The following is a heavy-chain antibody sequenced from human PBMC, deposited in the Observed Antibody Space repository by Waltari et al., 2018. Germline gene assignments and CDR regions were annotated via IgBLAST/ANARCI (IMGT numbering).Heavy chain of an antibody. D-gene: IGHD3-22*01. Sequence: QVQLQQWGAGLLKPSETLSLTCAVYGGSFSGYYWSWLRQPPGKGLEWIGEINHSGSTNYNPSLKSRVTISVDTSKNQFSLKLSSVTAADTAVYYCARAPRPITMIVTRGNWFDPWGQGTLVTVSS. V-gene: IGHV4-34*01. CDR3: ARAPRPITMIVTRGNWFDP. CDR1: GGSFSGYY. CDR2: INHSGST. J-gene: IGHJ5*02.